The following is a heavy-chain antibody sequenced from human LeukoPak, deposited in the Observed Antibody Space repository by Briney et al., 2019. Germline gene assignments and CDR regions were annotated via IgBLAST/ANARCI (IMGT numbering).Heavy chain of an antibody. Sequence: SETLSLTCTVSGGSNSSYYWSWVRQPPGKGLEWIGYIYYSGSTNYNPSLKSRVTISVDTSKNQFSLKLSSVTAADTAVYYCARDTVVRGITWFDPWGQGTLVTVSS. CDR2: IYYSGST. D-gene: IGHD3-10*01. J-gene: IGHJ5*02. CDR3: ARDTVVRGITWFDP. V-gene: IGHV4-59*01. CDR1: GGSNSSYY.